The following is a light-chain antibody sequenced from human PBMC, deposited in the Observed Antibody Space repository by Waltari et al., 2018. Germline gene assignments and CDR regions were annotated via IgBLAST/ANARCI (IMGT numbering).Light chain of an antibody. CDR2: WAS. CDR1: RSFVSISNNKTY. CDR3: QQYYSEPV. Sequence: IVLTQSPDCLPVSLGERASINCKSSRSFVSISNNKTYLAWYQHKPGQPPKMLFLWASTRISGVPDLFVGSGSGTDFNLPIASLQAEDVAIYYCQQYYSEPVFGQGTRLELK. J-gene: IGKJ5*01. V-gene: IGKV4-1*01.